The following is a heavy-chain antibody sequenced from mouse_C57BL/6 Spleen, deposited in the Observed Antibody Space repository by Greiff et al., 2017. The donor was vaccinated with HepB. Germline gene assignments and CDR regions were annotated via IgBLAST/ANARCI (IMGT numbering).Heavy chain of an antibody. CDR1: GFTFSSYA. V-gene: IGHV5-4*03. CDR3: ARGGEIYYAMDY. J-gene: IGHJ4*01. CDR2: ISDGGSYT. Sequence: EVKLVESGGGLVKPGGSLKLSCAASGFTFSSYAMSWVRQTPEKRLEWVATISDGGSYTYYPDNVKGRFTISRDNAKNNLYLQMSHLKSEDTAMYYCARGGEIYYAMDYWGQGTSVTVSS.